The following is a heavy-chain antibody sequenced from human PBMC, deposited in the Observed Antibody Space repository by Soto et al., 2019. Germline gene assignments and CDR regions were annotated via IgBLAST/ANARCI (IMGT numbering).Heavy chain of an antibody. CDR1: GGSINNYY. Sequence: QVQLQESGPGLVKPSETLSLTCTVSGGSINNYYWSGIRQPPGKGLEWIGYIYYSGSTNYNPSLKSRVTISVDTSKNQFSLKLSSVTAADTAVYYCARRYGGNFDYWGQGTLVTVSS. CDR3: ARRYGGNFDY. CDR2: IYYSGST. J-gene: IGHJ4*02. V-gene: IGHV4-59*01. D-gene: IGHD1-26*01.